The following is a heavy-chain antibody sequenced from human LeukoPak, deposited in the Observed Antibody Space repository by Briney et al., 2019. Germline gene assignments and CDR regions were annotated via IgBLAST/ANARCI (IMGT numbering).Heavy chain of an antibody. Sequence: PSETLSLTCTVSGGSIGIYYWNWIRQPAGKGLEWIGRIFTSGIANYNPSLKSRVTMSVDTSKNQFSLDLSSVTAADTAVYYCAGKISGTYYNPLGYMDVWGKGTTVTVSS. J-gene: IGHJ6*03. D-gene: IGHD3-10*01. V-gene: IGHV4-4*07. CDR3: AGKISGTYYNPLGYMDV. CDR2: IFTSGIA. CDR1: GGSIGIYY.